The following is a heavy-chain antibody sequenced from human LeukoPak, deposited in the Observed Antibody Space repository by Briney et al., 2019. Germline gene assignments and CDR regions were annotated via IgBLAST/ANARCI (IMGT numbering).Heavy chain of an antibody. CDR2: VQSDGRNK. D-gene: IGHD6-19*01. CDR3: AKDGWTGLSRFDN. CDR1: GFTLSSYA. J-gene: IGHJ4*02. Sequence: GGSLRLSCVASGFTLSSYAMHWVRQAPGKGLEWVALVQSDGRNKYYAESLKGRFTISRDSPKNTLFLQMNSLTTEDTAVYYCAKDGWTGLSRFDNWGQGTLVTVSS. V-gene: IGHV3-30*02.